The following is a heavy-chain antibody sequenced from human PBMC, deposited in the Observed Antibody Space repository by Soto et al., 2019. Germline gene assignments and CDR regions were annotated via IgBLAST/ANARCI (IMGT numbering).Heavy chain of an antibody. Sequence: EVQLLESGGDLVQPGGSLRLSCAASGFTFSNYAMSWVRQAPGKGLEWVSLIRVSGGPTNYADSVKGRFTVSRDNSKNMLFLQMNSLRAEDTAVYYCVKDFRGGYDWTHDLGQGTLVTVSS. V-gene: IGHV3-23*01. D-gene: IGHD5-12*01. CDR1: GFTFSNYA. J-gene: IGHJ4*02. CDR3: VKDFRGGYDWTHD. CDR2: IRVSGGPT.